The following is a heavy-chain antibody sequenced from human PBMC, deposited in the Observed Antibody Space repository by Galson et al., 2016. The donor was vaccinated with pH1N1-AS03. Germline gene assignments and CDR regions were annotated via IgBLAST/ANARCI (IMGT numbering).Heavy chain of an antibody. V-gene: IGHV3-7*03. D-gene: IGHD6-13*01. J-gene: IGHJ4*02. CDR3: ARAIGAAGSA. CDR2: IKEDGSVK. CDR1: GFTFNTYT. Sequence: SLRLSCAASGFTFNTYTMHWVRQAPGKGLEWVANIKEDGSVKYYVDSVKGRFTISRDNAKNSVYLQMDSLRADDTAVYYCARAIGAAGSAWGQGTLVTVSS.